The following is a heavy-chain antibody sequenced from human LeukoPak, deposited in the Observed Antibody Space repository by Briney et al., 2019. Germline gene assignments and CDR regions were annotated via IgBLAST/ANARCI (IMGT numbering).Heavy chain of an antibody. Sequence: SETLSLTCDVSGGSISSTDHYWGWIRQSPEKGLEWIGSIYFAGNTYYNPSLNSRVTISVDTSTNRFSLKLTSVTAADTAVYYCVRHSAGRIQLWFANWGQGTLVTVSS. D-gene: IGHD5-18*01. CDR1: GGSISSTDHY. V-gene: IGHV4-39*01. CDR3: VRHSAGRIQLWFAN. CDR2: IYFAGNT. J-gene: IGHJ4*02.